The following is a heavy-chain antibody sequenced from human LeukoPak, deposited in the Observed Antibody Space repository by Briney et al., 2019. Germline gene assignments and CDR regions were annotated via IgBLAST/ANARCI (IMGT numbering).Heavy chain of an antibody. V-gene: IGHV3-30*18. CDR3: AKDPSEGYYYDSSGYYDY. J-gene: IGHJ4*02. Sequence: GGSLRLSCAASGFTFSSYGMHWVRQAPGKGLEWVAVISYEGSNKYYADSVKGRFAISRDNSKNTLYLQMNSLRAEDTAVYYCAKDPSEGYYYDSSGYYDYWGQGTLVTVSS. D-gene: IGHD3-22*01. CDR1: GFTFSSYG. CDR2: ISYEGSNK.